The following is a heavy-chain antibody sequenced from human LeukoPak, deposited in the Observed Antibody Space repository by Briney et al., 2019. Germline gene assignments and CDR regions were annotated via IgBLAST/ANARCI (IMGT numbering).Heavy chain of an antibody. CDR1: GNTLTEIS. CDR3: STGPDAKGLYFDS. CDR2: FDPEDDET. Sequence: GASVRVSCKVSGNTLTEISMHWVRQPPGKGREWMGSFDPEDDETTYAQKFQGRVTMAEDTSRDTAYMELSGLRSEDTAIYYCSTGPDAKGLYFDSWGQGTLVTVSS. D-gene: IGHD1-14*01. V-gene: IGHV1-24*01. J-gene: IGHJ4*02.